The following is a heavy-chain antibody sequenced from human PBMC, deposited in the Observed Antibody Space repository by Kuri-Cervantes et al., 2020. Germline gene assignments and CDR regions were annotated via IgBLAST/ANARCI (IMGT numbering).Heavy chain of an antibody. CDR3: AKDFAAAGTGGWFDP. CDR2: ISWNSGSI. D-gene: IGHD6-13*01. J-gene: IGHJ5*02. Sequence: GGSLRLSCAASGFTFDDYAMHWVRQAPGKGLEWVSGISWNSGSIGYADSVKGRFTISRDNAKNSLYLQMNSLRAEDTALYYCAKDFAAAGTGGWFDPWGQGTLVPVSS. V-gene: IGHV3-9*01. CDR1: GFTFDDYA.